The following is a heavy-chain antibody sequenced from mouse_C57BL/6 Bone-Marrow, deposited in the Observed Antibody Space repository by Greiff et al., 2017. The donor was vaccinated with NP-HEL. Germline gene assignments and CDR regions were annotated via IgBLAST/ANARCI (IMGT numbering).Heavy chain of an antibody. CDR3: TTGDYDVNAMDY. CDR1: GFNIKDDY. J-gene: IGHJ4*01. Sequence: EVHLVESGAELVRPGASVKLSCTASGFNIKDDYMHWVKQRPEQGLEWIGWIDPENGDTEYASKFQGKATITADTSSNTAYLQLSSLTSEDTAVYYCTTGDYDVNAMDYWGQGTSVTVSS. V-gene: IGHV14-4*01. CDR2: IDPENGDT. D-gene: IGHD2-4*01.